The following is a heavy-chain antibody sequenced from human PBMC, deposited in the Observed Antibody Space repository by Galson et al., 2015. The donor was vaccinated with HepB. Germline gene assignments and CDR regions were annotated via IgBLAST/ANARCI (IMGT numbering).Heavy chain of an antibody. CDR2: IYWNDDK. CDR3: AHRGYDSSGYYKYFDY. Sequence: PALVKPTQTLTLTCTFSGFSLSTSGVGVGWIRQPPGKALEWLALIYWNDDKRYSPSLKSRLTITKDTPKNQVVLTMTNMDPVDTATYYCAHRGYDSSGYYKYFDYWGQGTLVTVSS. V-gene: IGHV2-5*01. CDR1: GFSLSTSGVG. J-gene: IGHJ4*02. D-gene: IGHD3-22*01.